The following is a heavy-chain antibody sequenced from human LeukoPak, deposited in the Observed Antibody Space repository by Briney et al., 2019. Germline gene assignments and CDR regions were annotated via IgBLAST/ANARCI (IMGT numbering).Heavy chain of an antibody. CDR2: IYYSGST. V-gene: IGHV4-31*03. J-gene: IGHJ5*02. D-gene: IGHD4-17*01. CDR1: GGSISSGGYY. CDR3: AREDYGDYGSRGWFDP. Sequence: KTSETLSLTCTVSGGSISSGGYYWSWIRQHPGKGLEWIGYIYYSGSTYYNPSLRSRVTISVDTSKNQFSLKLSSVTAADTAVCYCAREDYGDYGSRGWFDPWGQGTLVTVSS.